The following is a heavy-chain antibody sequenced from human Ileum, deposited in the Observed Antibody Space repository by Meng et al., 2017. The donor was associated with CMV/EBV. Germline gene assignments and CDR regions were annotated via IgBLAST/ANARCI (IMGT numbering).Heavy chain of an antibody. CDR1: GFTFSSYW. Sequence: GGSLRLSCAASGFTFSSYWMSWVRQAPGKGLEWVANIKQDGSEKYYVDSVKGRFTISRDNDKNSLYLQMNSLRGEDTAVYYCARFRLYNWFDPWGQGTLVTVSS. J-gene: IGHJ5*02. CDR3: ARFRLYNWFDP. CDR2: IKQDGSEK. D-gene: IGHD3-10*01. V-gene: IGHV3-7*01.